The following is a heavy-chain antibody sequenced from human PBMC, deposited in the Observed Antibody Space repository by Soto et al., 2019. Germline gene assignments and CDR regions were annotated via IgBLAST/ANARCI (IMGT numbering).Heavy chain of an antibody. Sequence: QVQLVESGGGVVQPGRSLRLSCAASGFTFSSYAMHWVRQAPGKGLEWVAVISYDGSNKYYADSVKGRFTISRDNSKNTLYLKMNSLRAEDTAVYYCARDAEIAAAGRGRMDVWGQGTTVTVSS. CDR1: GFTFSSYA. J-gene: IGHJ6*02. V-gene: IGHV3-30-3*01. D-gene: IGHD6-13*01. CDR3: ARDAEIAAAGRGRMDV. CDR2: ISYDGSNK.